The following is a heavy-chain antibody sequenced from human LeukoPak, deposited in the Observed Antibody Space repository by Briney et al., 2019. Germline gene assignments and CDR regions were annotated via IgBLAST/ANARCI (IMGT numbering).Heavy chain of an antibody. CDR2: IYYSGST. CDR3: ARVSSSSWYYFDY. Sequence: SETLSLTCTVSGGSISSSSYYWGWIRQPPGKGQEWIGSIYYSGSTYYNPSLKSRVTISVDTSKNQFSLKLSSLTAADTAVYYCARVSSSSWYYFDYWGQGTLVTVSS. J-gene: IGHJ4*02. V-gene: IGHV4-39*07. CDR1: GGSISSSSYY. D-gene: IGHD6-13*01.